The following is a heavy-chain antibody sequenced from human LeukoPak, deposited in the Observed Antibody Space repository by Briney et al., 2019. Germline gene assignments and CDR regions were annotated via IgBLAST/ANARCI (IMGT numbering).Heavy chain of an antibody. CDR1: GYTLTELS. J-gene: IGHJ4*02. Sequence: ASVKVSCKVSGYTLTELSMHWVRQAPGKGLEWMGGFDPEDGETIYAQKFQGRVTMTTDTSTSTAYMELRSLRSDDTAVYYCARGGRTASTDYWGQGTLVTVSS. V-gene: IGHV1-24*01. D-gene: IGHD2-2*01. CDR3: ARGGRTASTDY. CDR2: FDPEDGET.